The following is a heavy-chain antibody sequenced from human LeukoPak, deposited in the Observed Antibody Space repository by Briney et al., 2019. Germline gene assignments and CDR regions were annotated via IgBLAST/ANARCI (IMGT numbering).Heavy chain of an antibody. CDR1: GYTFTGYY. CDR3: ARDDPVAGTPFGMDV. V-gene: IGHV1-2*02. Sequence: ASVKVSCKASGYTFTGYYMHWVRQAPGQGLEWMGWINPNSGSTNYAQKFQGRVTMTRDTSISTAYMELSRLRSDDTAVYYCARDDPVAGTPFGMDVWGQGTTVTVSS. D-gene: IGHD6-19*01. CDR2: INPNSGST. J-gene: IGHJ6*02.